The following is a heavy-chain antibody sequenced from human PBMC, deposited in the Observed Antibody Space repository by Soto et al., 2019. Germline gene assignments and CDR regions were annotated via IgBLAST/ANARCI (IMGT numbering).Heavy chain of an antibody. CDR1: GFTFSSYA. J-gene: IGHJ6*02. CDR2: ISGSGGST. Sequence: PGGSLRLSCAASGFTFSSYAMSWVRQAPGKGLEWVSAISGSGGSTYYADSVKGRFTISRDNSKNTLYLQMNSLRAEDTAVYYCAKLGITMVRGDYYYGMDVWGQGTTVTVSS. V-gene: IGHV3-23*01. CDR3: AKLGITMVRGDYYYGMDV. D-gene: IGHD3-10*01.